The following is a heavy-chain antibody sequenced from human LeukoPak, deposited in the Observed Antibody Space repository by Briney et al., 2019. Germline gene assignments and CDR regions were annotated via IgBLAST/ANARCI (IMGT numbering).Heavy chain of an antibody. CDR3: ANTHREGGY. V-gene: IGHV4-59*01. D-gene: IGHD1-26*01. J-gene: IGHJ4*02. Sequence: SETLSHTCTVSGGSISSYYWSWIRQPPGKGLEWIGYIYYSGSTNYNPSLKSRVTISVDTSKNQFSLKLSSVTAADTAVYYCANTHREGGYWGQGTLVTVSS. CDR2: IYYSGST. CDR1: GGSISSYY.